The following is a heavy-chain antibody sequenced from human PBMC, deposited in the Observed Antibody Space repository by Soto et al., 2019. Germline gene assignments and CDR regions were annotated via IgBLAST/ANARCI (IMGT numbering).Heavy chain of an antibody. D-gene: IGHD6-25*01. V-gene: IGHV4-39*01. Sequence: WETLSLTCTASCGSITSSSHFWGWVRQPPGKGLEWIGTIYFTGNTYYTPSLKSRLTMSIDTSKNEFSLRLNSVTAADTAVYYCAGQTFTIAAASYGRSNWFDPWGPGTLVTVSS. CDR3: AGQTFTIAAASYGRSNWFDP. J-gene: IGHJ5*02. CDR2: IYFTGNT. CDR1: CGSITSSSHF.